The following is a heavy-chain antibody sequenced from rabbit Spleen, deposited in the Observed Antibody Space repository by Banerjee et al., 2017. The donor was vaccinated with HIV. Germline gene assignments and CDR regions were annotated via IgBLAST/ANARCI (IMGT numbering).Heavy chain of an antibody. CDR3: ARNFDL. Sequence: QQQLEESGGGLVKPGGTLTLTCKASAFSFRSVNWIYWVRQAPGKGLEWIGTIYAGSTGTTDYANWAKGRFTISKTSSTTVTLQMTSLTAADTATYFCARNFDLWGQGTLVTVS. CDR1: AFSFRSVNW. V-gene: IGHV1S45*01. CDR2: IYAGSTGTT. J-gene: IGHJ4*01.